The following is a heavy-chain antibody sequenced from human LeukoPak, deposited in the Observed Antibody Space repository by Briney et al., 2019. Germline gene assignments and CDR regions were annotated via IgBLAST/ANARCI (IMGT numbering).Heavy chain of an antibody. CDR1: GASISSYY. J-gene: IGHJ6*03. D-gene: IGHD2-2*01. Sequence: KPSETLSLTCTVSGASISSYYWSWFRQPPGRGLEGFGYSIDSESTNYNPSLKSRVTISLDTSKNQFSLKLNSVTAADTAVYYCAREGAAPMYYYYMDVWGKGTTVTVSS. CDR2: SIDSEST. V-gene: IGHV4-59*01. CDR3: AREGAAPMYYYYMDV.